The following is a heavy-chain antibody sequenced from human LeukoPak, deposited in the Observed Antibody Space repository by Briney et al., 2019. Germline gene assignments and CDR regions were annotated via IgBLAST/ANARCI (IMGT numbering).Heavy chain of an antibody. CDR2: ISDSGADT. Sequence: GGSLTLSCAASGFTFSTYAMSWVRQAPGKGLERVSSISDSGADTYYADSVKGRFTISRDNSKNTLYLQMSSLRVEDTAVYYCARESYYYDCSDYYSWFDPWGQGTLVTVSS. CDR1: GFTFSTYA. J-gene: IGHJ5*02. CDR3: ARESYYYDCSDYYSWFDP. D-gene: IGHD3-22*01. V-gene: IGHV3-23*01.